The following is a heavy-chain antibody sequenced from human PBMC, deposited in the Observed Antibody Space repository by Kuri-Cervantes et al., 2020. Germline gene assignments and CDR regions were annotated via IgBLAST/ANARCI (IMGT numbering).Heavy chain of an antibody. CDR3: ARWPLAPKWYQFDY. CDR1: GFTFSSYG. Sequence: GGSLRLSCAASGFTFSSYGMHWVRQAPGKGLEWVAVIWYDGSNKYYADSVKGRFTISRDNSKNTLYLQMNSLRAEDTAVYYCARWPLAPKWYQFDYWGQGTLVTVSS. V-gene: IGHV3-33*01. CDR2: IWYDGSNK. D-gene: IGHD2-2*01. J-gene: IGHJ4*02.